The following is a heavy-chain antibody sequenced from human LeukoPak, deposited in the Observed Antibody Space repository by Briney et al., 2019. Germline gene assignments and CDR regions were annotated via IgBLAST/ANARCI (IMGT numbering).Heavy chain of an antibody. CDR2: IYPADSDT. CDR3: ARVELRYYYGSGKRVHYYYYYMDV. J-gene: IGHJ6*03. CDR1: GYSFTSYW. Sequence: GESLQISCKGSGYSFTSYWIGWVRQMPGKGLEWMGIIYPADSDTRYSPSFQGQVTISVDKSITTAYLQWSSLKASDTAIYYCARVELRYYYGSGKRVHYYYYYMDVWGKGTTVTVSS. V-gene: IGHV5-51*01. D-gene: IGHD3-10*01.